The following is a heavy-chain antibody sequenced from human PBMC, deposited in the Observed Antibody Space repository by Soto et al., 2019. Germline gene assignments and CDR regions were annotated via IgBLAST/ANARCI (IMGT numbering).Heavy chain of an antibody. J-gene: IGHJ6*02. CDR1: GFTFSSYG. D-gene: IGHD5-12*01. CDR2: ISYDGSNK. V-gene: IGHV3-30*18. CDR3: AKGRILEMATIINPLANNYGMDV. Sequence: GGSLRLSCAASGFTFSSYGMHWVRQAPGKGLEWVAVISYDGSNKYYADSVKGRFTISRDNSKNTLYLQMNSLRAEDTAVYYCAKGRILEMATIINPLANNYGMDVWGQGTTVTVSS.